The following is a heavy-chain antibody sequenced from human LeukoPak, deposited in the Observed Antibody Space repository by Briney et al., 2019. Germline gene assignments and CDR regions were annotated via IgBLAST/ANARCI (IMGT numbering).Heavy chain of an antibody. J-gene: IGHJ6*03. CDR1: GGSFSGYY. D-gene: IGHD5-12*01. CDR3: AREGGGYDPYYMDV. V-gene: IGHV4-34*01. Sequence: PSETLSLTCAVYGGSFSGYYWSWIRQPPGKGLEWIGEINHSGSTNYNPSLKSRVTISVDTSKNQFSLKLSSVTAADTAVYYCAREGGGYDPYYMDVWGKGTTVTVSS. CDR2: INHSGST.